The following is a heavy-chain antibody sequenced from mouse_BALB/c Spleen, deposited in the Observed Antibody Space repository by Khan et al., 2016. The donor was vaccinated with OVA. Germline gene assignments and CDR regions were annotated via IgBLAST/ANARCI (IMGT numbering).Heavy chain of an antibody. Sequence: QMQLKQSGAELARPGASVTLSCKASGYTFTDYYINWMRQRTGQGLEWIGEIYPGSDNTYYNEKFKGKATLTADKSSSTAYMQLSRLTSEDSAVYFCAREWAAWFPYWGQGTLVTVSA. J-gene: IGHJ3*01. CDR2: IYPGSDNT. V-gene: IGHV1-77*01. CDR1: GYTFTDYY. CDR3: AREWAAWFPY.